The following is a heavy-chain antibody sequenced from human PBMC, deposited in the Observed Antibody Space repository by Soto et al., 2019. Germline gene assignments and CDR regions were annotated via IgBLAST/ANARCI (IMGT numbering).Heavy chain of an antibody. Sequence: ASVKVSCKASGFTFTSSAVHWVRQARGQRLEWIGWIVVGSGNTNYAQKFQERVTITRDMSTSTAYMELSSLRSEDTAVYYCAAVDRYYDSSGYYYYGMDVWGQGTTVTVS. CDR3: AAVDRYYDSSGYYYYGMDV. CDR1: GFTFTSSA. V-gene: IGHV1-58*01. CDR2: IVVGSGNT. J-gene: IGHJ6*02. D-gene: IGHD3-22*01.